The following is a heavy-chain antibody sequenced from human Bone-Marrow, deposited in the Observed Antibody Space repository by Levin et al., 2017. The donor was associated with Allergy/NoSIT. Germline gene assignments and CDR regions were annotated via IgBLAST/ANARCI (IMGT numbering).Heavy chain of an antibody. V-gene: IGHV1-3*01. J-gene: IGHJ4*02. CDR2: MHAVDVPS. D-gene: IGHD3-16*01. Sequence: SVKVSCKASGYTFNPHAIHWVRQAPGQRLEWMGWMHAVDVPSSSSPPFPRRVTITRDTSASTAYMELSSLRSEDTAVYYCARGRGNYYFDYWGQGALVTVSS. CDR1: GYTFNPHA. CDR3: ARGRGNYYFDY.